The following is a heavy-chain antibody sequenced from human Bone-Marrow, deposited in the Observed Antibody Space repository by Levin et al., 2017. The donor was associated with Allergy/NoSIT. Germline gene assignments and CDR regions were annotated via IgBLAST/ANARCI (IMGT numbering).Heavy chain of an antibody. Sequence: SETLSLTCTVSGESVSSSGFYWTWIRQYPGKGLEWIGHIYYPGNTSYNPSLKSRVSISEDRSKNQFSLRLDSVTAADTAVYYCARESVYYGSGSWIDCWGQGTLVTVSS. CDR1: GESVSSSGFY. CDR2: IYYPGNT. D-gene: IGHD3-10*01. J-gene: IGHJ4*02. CDR3: ARESVYYGSGSWIDC. V-gene: IGHV4-31*02.